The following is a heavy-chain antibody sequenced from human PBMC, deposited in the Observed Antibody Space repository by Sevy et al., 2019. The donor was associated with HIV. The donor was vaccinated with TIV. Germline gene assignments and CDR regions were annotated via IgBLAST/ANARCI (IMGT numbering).Heavy chain of an antibody. CDR2: ISGTGDYK. D-gene: IGHD5-18*01. CDR1: GFTFSNFA. V-gene: IGHV3-23*01. J-gene: IGHJ4*02. Sequence: GGSLRLSCAASGFTFSNFAMGWVRQAPGKGLDWISVISGTGDYKYYADSVKGRITISRDTSKNTLSLQRNSLRAEDTAIFYCAKKMGGGSGMAFLVDYWGQGTLVTVSS. CDR3: AKKMGGGSGMAFLVDY.